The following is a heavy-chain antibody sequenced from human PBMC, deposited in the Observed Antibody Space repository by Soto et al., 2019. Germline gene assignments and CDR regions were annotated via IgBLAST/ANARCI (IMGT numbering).Heavy chain of an antibody. D-gene: IGHD3-22*01. V-gene: IGHV3-23*01. J-gene: IGHJ6*02. CDR1: GFTFSSYA. CDR3: AKGEYYDSSGYYYLPYVYYYYYGMDV. CDR2: ISGSGGST. Sequence: GGSLRLSCAASGFTFSSYAMSWVRQAPGKGLEWVSAISGSGGSTYYADSVKGRFTISRDNSKNTLYLQMNSLRAEDTAVYYCAKGEYYDSSGYYYLPYVYYYYYGMDVWGQGTTVTVSS.